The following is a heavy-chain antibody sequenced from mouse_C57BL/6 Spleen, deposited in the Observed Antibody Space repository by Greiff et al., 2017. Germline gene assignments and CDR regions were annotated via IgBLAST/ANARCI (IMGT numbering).Heavy chain of an antibody. J-gene: IGHJ2*01. V-gene: IGHV1-78*01. CDR3: SRSANWDY. CDR1: GYTFTDHT. D-gene: IGHD4-1*01. Sequence: VQLQQSDAELVKPGASVKISCKVSGYTFTDHTIHWMKQRPEKGLEWIGHIEPSDGSTKYNEKFKGKATLTADKSANTAYMQLNSLPPEDSAVYFCSRSANWDYWGQGTTLTVSS. CDR2: IEPSDGST.